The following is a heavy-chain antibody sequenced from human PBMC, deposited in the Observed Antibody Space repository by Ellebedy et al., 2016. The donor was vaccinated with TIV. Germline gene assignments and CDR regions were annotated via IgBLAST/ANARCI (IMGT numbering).Heavy chain of an antibody. CDR3: AREGGDGVWGIVGATFGGSEYFQH. Sequence: AASVKVSCKASGYTFTSYYMHWVRQAPGQGLEWMGIINPSGGSTSYAQKLQGRVTMTRDTSTSTVYMELSSLRAEDTAGYSCAREGGDGVWGIVGATFGGSEYFQHWGQGTLVTVSS. CDR1: GYTFTSYY. CDR2: INPSGGST. V-gene: IGHV1-46*04. D-gene: IGHD1-26*01. J-gene: IGHJ1*01.